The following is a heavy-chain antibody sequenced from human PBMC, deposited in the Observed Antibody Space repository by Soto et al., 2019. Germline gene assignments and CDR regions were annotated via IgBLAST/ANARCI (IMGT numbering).Heavy chain of an antibody. CDR3: AGGPRYCSGGSCFRTRSVIDY. D-gene: IGHD2-15*01. Sequence: EVQLVESGGGLVQPGGSLRLSCAASGFTFSSYDMHWVRQATGKGLEWVSAIGTAGDTYYPGCVKGRFTISREKAKNSLFLHMNSMTAGDKAVYYCAGGPRYCSGGSCFRTRSVIDYCGQGTLVTVSS. CDR2: IGTAGDT. V-gene: IGHV3-13*01. J-gene: IGHJ4*02. CDR1: GFTFSSYD.